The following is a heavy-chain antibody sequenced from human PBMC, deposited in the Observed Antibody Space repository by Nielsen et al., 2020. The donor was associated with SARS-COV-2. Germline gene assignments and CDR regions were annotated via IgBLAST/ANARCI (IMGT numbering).Heavy chain of an antibody. CDR1: GFSLDDYA. D-gene: IGHD3-22*01. V-gene: IGHV3-9*01. Sequence: SLKISCAASGFSLDDYAMHWVRQVPGKGLEWVSGISWNSGSIGYADSVKGRFTISRDNAKNSLFLQMNSLRAEDTALYFCARGDYGSSGYHGPLDYWGQGALVTVSS. CDR2: ISWNSGSI. J-gene: IGHJ4*02. CDR3: ARGDYGSSGYHGPLDY.